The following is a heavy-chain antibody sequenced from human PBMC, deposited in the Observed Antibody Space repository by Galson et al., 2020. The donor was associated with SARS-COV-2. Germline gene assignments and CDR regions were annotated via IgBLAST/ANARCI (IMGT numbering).Heavy chain of an antibody. CDR1: GGSFSGYY. J-gene: IGHJ6*02. V-gene: IGHV4-34*01. Sequence: ETSETLSLTCAVYGGSFSGYYWIWIRQPPGKGLEWIGEFNHSGSTNYNPSLKSRVTISVDTSKNQFSLKLSSVTAADTAVYYCARGAIAVAGTLAAYYYYGMDVWGQGTTVTVSS. CDR2: FNHSGST. D-gene: IGHD6-19*01. CDR3: ARGAIAVAGTLAAYYYYGMDV.